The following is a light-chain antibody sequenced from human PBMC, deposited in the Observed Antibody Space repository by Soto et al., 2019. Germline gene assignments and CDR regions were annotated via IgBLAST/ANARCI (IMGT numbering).Light chain of an antibody. Sequence: QSVLTQPPSVSGAPGQRVTISCTGSSSNIGAGYDVHWYQHLPGTAPKLLIYDNSNRPSGVPERFSGSRSGASASLAITGLQAEDEADYYCQSYDTSLTGWVXXXGTKLXVL. V-gene: IGLV1-40*01. CDR1: SSNIGAGYD. CDR2: DNS. J-gene: IGLJ3*02. CDR3: QSYDTSLTGWV.